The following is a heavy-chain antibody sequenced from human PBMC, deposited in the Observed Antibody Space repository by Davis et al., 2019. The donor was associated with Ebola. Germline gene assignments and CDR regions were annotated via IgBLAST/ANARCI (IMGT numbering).Heavy chain of an antibody. CDR1: GFTFSSYA. CDR3: ARETFEWELPRRGFGY. Sequence: GESLKISCAASGFTFSSYAMHWVRQAPGKGLEWVAVISYDGSNKYYADSVKGRFTISRDNSKNTLYLQMNSLRAEDTAVYYCARETFEWELPRRGFGYWGQGTLVTVSS. V-gene: IGHV3-30-3*01. CDR2: ISYDGSNK. D-gene: IGHD1-26*01. J-gene: IGHJ4*02.